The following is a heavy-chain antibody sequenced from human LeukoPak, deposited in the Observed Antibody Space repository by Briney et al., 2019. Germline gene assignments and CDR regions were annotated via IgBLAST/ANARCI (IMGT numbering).Heavy chain of an antibody. CDR2: IGSSSSYT. D-gene: IGHD3-22*01. Sequence: TAGGSLRLSCAASGFTFSDYYMSWIRQAPGKGLEWVSYIGSSSSYTNYADSVKGRFTISRDNAKNALYLQMNSLRAEDTAVYYCASSRASSGLEYFQHWGQGTLVTVSS. CDR3: ASSRASSGLEYFQH. V-gene: IGHV3-11*03. J-gene: IGHJ1*01. CDR1: GFTFSDYY.